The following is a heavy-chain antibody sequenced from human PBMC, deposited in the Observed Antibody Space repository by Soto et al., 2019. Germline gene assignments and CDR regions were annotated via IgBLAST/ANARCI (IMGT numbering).Heavy chain of an antibody. D-gene: IGHD3-10*01. CDR3: ARSYYFGSGSYFRAHNYYYYYKDV. Sequence: SENLSLTCTVSGGSINNHYWSWIRQPPGKGLEWIGYIYYSGTTNYNPSLKGRDTISVDTSKNQFSLNLTSLTAADTAVYYCARSYYFGSGSYFRAHNYYYYYKDVWGKGTTVTVSS. V-gene: IGHV4-59*11. CDR2: IYYSGTT. J-gene: IGHJ6*03. CDR1: GGSINNHY.